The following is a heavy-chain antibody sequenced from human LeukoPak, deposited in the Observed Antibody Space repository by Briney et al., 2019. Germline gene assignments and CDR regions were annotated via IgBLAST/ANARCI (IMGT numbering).Heavy chain of an antibody. V-gene: IGHV3-48*01. Sequence: GGSLRLSCAASGFTFSTYSMNWVRQAPGKGLEWVSYISSSSSTIYYADSVKGRFAISRDNAKNSLYLQINSLRAEDTAVYYCARGKYNILTGYYYWGQGTLVTVSS. CDR3: ARGKYNILTGYYY. D-gene: IGHD3-9*01. J-gene: IGHJ4*02. CDR2: ISSSSSTI. CDR1: GFTFSTYS.